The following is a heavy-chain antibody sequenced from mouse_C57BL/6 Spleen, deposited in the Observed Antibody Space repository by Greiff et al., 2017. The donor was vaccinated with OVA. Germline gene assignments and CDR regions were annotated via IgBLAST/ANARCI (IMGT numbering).Heavy chain of an antibody. CDR2: ISSGGSYT. CDR1: GFTFSSYG. CDR3: ARSSTLDY. V-gene: IGHV5-6*01. D-gene: IGHD1-1*01. J-gene: IGHJ2*01. Sequence: EVKLVESGGDLVKPGGSLKLSCAASGFTFSSYGMSWVRQTPDKRLEWVATISSGGSYTYYRDSVKGRFTISKDNAKNTLYLQMSSLRSEDTAMYYCARSSTLDYWRKGTTLTVSS.